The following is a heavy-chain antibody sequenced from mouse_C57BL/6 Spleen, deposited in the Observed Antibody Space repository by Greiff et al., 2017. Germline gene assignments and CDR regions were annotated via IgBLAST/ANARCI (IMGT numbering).Heavy chain of an antibody. CDR1: GYTFTSYW. D-gene: IGHD1-1*01. CDR3: TRSTTTVYAMDY. J-gene: IGHJ4*01. Sequence: EVMLVESGTVLARPGASVKMSCKTSGYTFTSYWMHWVKQRPGQGLEWIGAIYPGNSDTSYNQKFKGKAKLTAVTSASTAYMELSSLTNEDSAVYYCTRSTTTVYAMDYWGQGTSVTVSS. V-gene: IGHV1-5*01. CDR2: IYPGNSDT.